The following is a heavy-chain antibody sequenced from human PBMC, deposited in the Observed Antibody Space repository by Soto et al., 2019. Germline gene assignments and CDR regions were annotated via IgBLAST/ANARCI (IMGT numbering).Heavy chain of an antibody. CDR2: IYHSGST. J-gene: IGHJ4*02. V-gene: IGHV4-30-2*01. Sequence: KSSETLSLTCAVSGGSISSGGYSWSWIRQPPGKGLEWIGYIYHSGSTYYNPSLKSRVTISVDRSKNQFSLKLSSVTAADTAVYYCARGDSSGYYPNFDYWGQGTLVTVSS. CDR3: ARGDSSGYYPNFDY. CDR1: GGSISSGGYS. D-gene: IGHD3-22*01.